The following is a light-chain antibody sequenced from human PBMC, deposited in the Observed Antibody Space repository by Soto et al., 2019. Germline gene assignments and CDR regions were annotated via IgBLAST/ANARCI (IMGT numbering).Light chain of an antibody. Sequence: QLVLTQPPSASGTPGQRVTISCSGSSSNIGSNTVNWYQQLPGTAPKLLIYSNNQRPSGAPDRFSGSKSGTSASLAISGLQSEDEADYYCAAWDDSLNGLVFGGGTQLTVL. CDR1: SSNIGSNT. CDR2: SNN. CDR3: AAWDDSLNGLV. J-gene: IGLJ2*01. V-gene: IGLV1-44*01.